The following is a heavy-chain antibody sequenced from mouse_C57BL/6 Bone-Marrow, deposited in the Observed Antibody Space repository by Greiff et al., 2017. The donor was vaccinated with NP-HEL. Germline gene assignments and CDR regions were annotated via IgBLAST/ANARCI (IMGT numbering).Heavy chain of an antibody. Sequence: VQLQQPGTELVKPGASVKLSCKASGYTFTSYWMHWVKQRPGQGLEWIGNINPSNGGTNYNEKFKSKATLTVDKSSSTAYMQLSSLTSEDSAVYYCARYDYDLYWYFDVWGTGTTVTVSS. V-gene: IGHV1-53*01. CDR3: ARYDYDLYWYFDV. D-gene: IGHD2-4*01. CDR1: GYTFTSYW. CDR2: INPSNGGT. J-gene: IGHJ1*03.